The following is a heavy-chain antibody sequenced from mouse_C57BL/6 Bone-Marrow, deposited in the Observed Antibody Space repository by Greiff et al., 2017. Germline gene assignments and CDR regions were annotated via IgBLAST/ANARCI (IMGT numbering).Heavy chain of an antibody. CDR1: GFTFNTYA. Sequence: EVHLVESGGGLVQPKGSLKLSCAASGFTFNTYAMPWVRQAPGKGLEWVARIRSKSSNYATYYADSVKDRFTISRDDSQSMLYLQMNNLKTEDTAMYYCVREPRVANGYYFDYWGQGTTLTVSS. CDR3: VREPRVANGYYFDY. J-gene: IGHJ2*01. CDR2: IRSKSSNYAT. V-gene: IGHV10-3*01. D-gene: IGHD1-1*02.